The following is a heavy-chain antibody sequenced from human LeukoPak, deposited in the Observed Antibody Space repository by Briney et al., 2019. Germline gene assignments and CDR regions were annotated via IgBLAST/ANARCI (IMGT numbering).Heavy chain of an antibody. CDR2: INWNDGRT. V-gene: IGHV3-20*04. J-gene: IGHJ6*03. CDR3: ARGSPRSGSYYYYYYYLDV. CDR1: GFTFDDYG. Sequence: PGGSLRLSCVASGFTFDDYGMSWVRQAPGKGLEWVSGINWNDGRTGYADSVKGRFTISRDNAKKSLYLQMNSLRVEDTALYYCARGSPRSGSYYYYYYYLDVWGQGTLVTVSS. D-gene: IGHD1-26*01.